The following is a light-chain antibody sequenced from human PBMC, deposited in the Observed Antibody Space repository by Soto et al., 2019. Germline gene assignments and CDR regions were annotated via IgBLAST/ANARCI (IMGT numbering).Light chain of an antibody. CDR1: RRDVGNYNY. CDR3: CSFAGSNTFYV. CDR2: DVN. J-gene: IGLJ1*01. V-gene: IGLV2-11*01. Sequence: QPVLTPPRPGLGSPVLSFTISCTSTRRDVGNYNYVSWYQQHPGRAPILIIYDVNKRPSGVPDRFSGSKSGNTASLTISGLQAEDEADYYCCSFAGSNTFYVFGTGTKGTVL.